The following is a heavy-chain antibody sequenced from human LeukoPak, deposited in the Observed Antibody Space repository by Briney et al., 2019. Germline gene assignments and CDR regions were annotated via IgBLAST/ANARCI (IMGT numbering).Heavy chain of an antibody. CDR2: ISSSGSTI. J-gene: IGHJ5*02. CDR1: GFTFSDYY. V-gene: IGHV3-11*01. Sequence: GGSLRLSCAASGFTFSDYYMSWIRQAPGKGLEWVSYISSSGSTIYYADSVKGRFTISRDNAKNSLYLQMNSLRAEDTAVYYCAKPHFTAWSWFDPWGQGTLVTASS. D-gene: IGHD2-21*01. CDR3: AKPHFTAWSWFDP.